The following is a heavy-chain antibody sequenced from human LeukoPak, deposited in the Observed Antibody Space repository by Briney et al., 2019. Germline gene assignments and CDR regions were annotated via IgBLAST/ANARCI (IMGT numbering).Heavy chain of an antibody. CDR1: GYTFTSHD. D-gene: IGHD3-10*01. CDR3: ARGLVRGRFDRDV. CDR2: MNPNSGNT. J-gene: IGHJ6*02. V-gene: IGHV1-8*01. Sequence: PGASVKVSCKASGYTFTSHDIDWVRQATGQGLEWMGWMNPNSGNTGYAQKFQGRVTMTRDTSISTVYMELSSLTSEDTAVYYYARGLVRGRFDRDVWGQGTTVTVSS.